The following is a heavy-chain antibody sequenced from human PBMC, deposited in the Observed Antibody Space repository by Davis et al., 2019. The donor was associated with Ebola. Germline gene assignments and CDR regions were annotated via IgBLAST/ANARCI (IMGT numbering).Heavy chain of an antibody. CDR1: GGSNSPYY. CDR2: IYYSGST. Sequence: MPSETLSLTCTVPGGSNSPYYWSWIRQPPGKGLEWIGYIYYSGSTKYNLSLKGRVAISVDTSKNQFSLKLSSVTAADTAVYYCARSYGAAPFDYWGQGTLVTVSS. D-gene: IGHD4/OR15-4a*01. CDR3: ARSYGAAPFDY. J-gene: IGHJ4*02. V-gene: IGHV4-59*08.